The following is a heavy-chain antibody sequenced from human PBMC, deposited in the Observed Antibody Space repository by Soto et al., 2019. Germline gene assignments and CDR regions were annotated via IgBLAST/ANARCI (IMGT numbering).Heavy chain of an antibody. CDR1: GYTFTGYY. V-gene: IGHV1-2*04. CDR3: ARASGTATYGMDV. CDR2: INPNSGGT. D-gene: IGHD5-18*01. Sequence: QVQLVQSGAEVKKPGASVKVSCKASGYTFTGYYIHWVRQAPGQGLELMGSINPNSGGTNVAQTFQGWGTMIEDTSISTAYMEVRRLKSDDTAVYYCARASGTATYGMDVWGQGTTVTVSS. J-gene: IGHJ6*01.